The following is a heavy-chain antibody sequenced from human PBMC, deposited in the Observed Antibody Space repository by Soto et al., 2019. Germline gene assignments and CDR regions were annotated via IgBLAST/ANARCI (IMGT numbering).Heavy chain of an antibody. J-gene: IGHJ1*01. V-gene: IGHV5-51*01. CDR3: ARPPDSSGYYSPSEYFQH. D-gene: IGHD3-22*01. CDR1: GYSFTSYW. CDR2: IYPGDSDT. Sequence: PGESLKISCKGSGYSFTSYWIGWVRQMPGKGLEWMGIIYPGDSDTRYSPSFQGQVTISADKSISTAYLQWSSLKASDTAMYYCARPPDSSGYYSPSEYFQHWGQGTLVTVSS.